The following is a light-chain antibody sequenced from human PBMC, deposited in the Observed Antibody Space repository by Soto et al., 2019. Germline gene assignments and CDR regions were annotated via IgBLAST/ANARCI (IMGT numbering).Light chain of an antibody. CDR2: EGS. CDR3: CSYAGSSTFYV. Sequence: QSVLTQPASVSGSPGQSITISCTGTSSDIGHYDYVSWYQQHPGKAPKLMIYEGSKRPSGVSNRFSGSKSGNTASLTISGLQAEDEADYYCCSYAGSSTFYVFGTGTKVTVL. CDR1: SSDIGHYDY. J-gene: IGLJ1*01. V-gene: IGLV2-23*01.